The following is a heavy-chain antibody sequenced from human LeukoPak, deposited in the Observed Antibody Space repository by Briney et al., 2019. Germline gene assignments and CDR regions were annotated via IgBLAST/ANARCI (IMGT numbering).Heavy chain of an antibody. J-gene: IGHJ3*02. CDR1: GFTFNSYS. V-gene: IGHV3-21*01. D-gene: IGHD2-2*01. Sequence: GGSLRLSCAASGFTFNSYSMNWVRQAPGKGLEWVSSISRGSSYIYYADSVKGRFTISRDNAKNSLYLQMDSLRAEDTAVYYCARAGVPAATTTVDIWGQGTMVTVSS. CDR2: ISRGSSYI. CDR3: ARAGVPAATTTVDI.